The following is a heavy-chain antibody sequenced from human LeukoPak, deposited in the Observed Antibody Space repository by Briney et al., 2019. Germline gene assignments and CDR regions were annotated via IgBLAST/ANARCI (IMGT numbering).Heavy chain of an antibody. CDR1: GFTVSSNY. CDR2: IYSGGST. CDR3: ARDRKPTPSYYGMDV. Sequence: PGGSLRLSCAASGFTVSSNYMSWVRQAPGKGLEWVSVIYSGGSTYYADSVKGRFTISRDNSKNTLYLQMNSLRAEDTAVYYCARDRKPTPSYYGMDVWGQGTTVTVSS. V-gene: IGHV3-53*01. J-gene: IGHJ6*02.